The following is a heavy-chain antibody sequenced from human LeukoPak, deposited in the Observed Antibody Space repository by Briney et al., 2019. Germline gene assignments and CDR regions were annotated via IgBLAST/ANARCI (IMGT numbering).Heavy chain of an antibody. CDR1: GFAFSNYA. Sequence: GGSLRLSCTASGFAFSNYAMNWVRQAPGKGLEWVSGISGFNTYYAYSGRGRFTISRDNSRNVMYLQMNGLRAEDTAIYYCAKDVCTSPRCLLYFDSWGQRTPVTVSS. CDR2: ISGFNT. D-gene: IGHD2-8*01. CDR3: AKDVCTSPRCLLYFDS. V-gene: IGHV3-23*01. J-gene: IGHJ4*02.